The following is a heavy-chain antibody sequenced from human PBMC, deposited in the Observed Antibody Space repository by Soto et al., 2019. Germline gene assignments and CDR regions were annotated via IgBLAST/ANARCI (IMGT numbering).Heavy chain of an antibody. CDR2: MNPNSGNT. CDR1: GYTFTSYD. V-gene: IGHV1-8*01. J-gene: IGHJ4*02. CDR3: ARSGVGWEVVTAIH. D-gene: IGHD2-21*02. Sequence: QVQLVQSGAEVKKPGASVKVSCKASGYTFTSYDINWVRQATGQGLEWMGWMNPNSGNTGYALKFQGRVTMTRNTSISTAYMALSSLRSEDTAVYYCARSGVGWEVVTAIHWGQGTLVTVSS.